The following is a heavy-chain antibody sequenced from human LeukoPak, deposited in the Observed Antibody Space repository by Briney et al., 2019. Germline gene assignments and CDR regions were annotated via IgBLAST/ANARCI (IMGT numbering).Heavy chain of an antibody. CDR2: ISASGGTT. CDR1: GFTFSNYA. J-gene: IGHJ4*02. CDR3: ARTAGHDY. D-gene: IGHD6-13*01. V-gene: IGHV3-23*01. Sequence: GGSLRLSCAASGFTFSNYAMSWVRQAPGKGLEWVSAISASGGTTYYADSVKGRFTISRDNSKNTVFLQMNSLRAEDTAVYYCARTAGHDYWGQGTLVTVSS.